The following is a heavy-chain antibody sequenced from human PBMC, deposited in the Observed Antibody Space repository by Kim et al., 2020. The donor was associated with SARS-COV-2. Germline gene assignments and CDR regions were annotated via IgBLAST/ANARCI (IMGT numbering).Heavy chain of an antibody. CDR1: GFSFSDNY. CDR2: ISSSGHT. D-gene: IGHD5-12*01. V-gene: IGHV3-11*06. J-gene: IGHJ4*02. Sequence: GRSLRLSCAASGFSFSDNYMTWIRQAPGQGLEWLSDISSSGHTSYTDSVKGRFTISRDNAKKSLYLQMNSLRVEDTAVYYCARDRDGYNSFDYWGQGTLVTVSS. CDR3: ARDRDGYNSFDY.